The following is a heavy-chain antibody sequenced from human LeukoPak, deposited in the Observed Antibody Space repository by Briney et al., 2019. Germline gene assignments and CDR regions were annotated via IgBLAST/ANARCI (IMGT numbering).Heavy chain of an antibody. CDR3: ARDRDDFWGGIDY. D-gene: IGHD3-3*01. Sequence: GGSLRLSCAASGFTFSSYSMNWVHQAPGKGLEWVSSISSSSSYIYYADSVKGRFTISRDDAKNSLYLQMNSLRAEDTAVYYCARDRDDFWGGIDYWGQGTLVTVSS. CDR2: ISSSSSYI. V-gene: IGHV3-21*01. CDR1: GFTFSSYS. J-gene: IGHJ4*02.